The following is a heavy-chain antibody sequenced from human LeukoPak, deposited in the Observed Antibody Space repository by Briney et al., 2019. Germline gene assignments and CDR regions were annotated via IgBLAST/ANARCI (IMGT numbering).Heavy chain of an antibody. J-gene: IGHJ3*02. CDR1: GGSISSSSYY. CDR2: IYTSGST. D-gene: IGHD3-10*01. V-gene: IGHV4-61*02. Sequence: SETLSLTCTVSGGSISSSSYYWSWIRQPAGKGLEWIGRIYTSGSTTYNPSLESRVTLSVDTSKNQFSLKLSSVTAADAAVYYCASGSAVWFAETLDAFDIWGQGTMVTVSS. CDR3: ASGSAVWFAETLDAFDI.